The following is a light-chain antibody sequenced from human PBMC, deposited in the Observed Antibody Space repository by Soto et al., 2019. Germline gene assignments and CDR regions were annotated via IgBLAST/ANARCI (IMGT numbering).Light chain of an antibody. Sequence: QSALTQPPSASGSPGQSVTISCTGTSSDVGGYHFVSWYQHHPGKAPQLMIYEVTQRPSGVPDRFSGSKSDNTASLTVSGVQSEDEADYYSCSTTGNHNLVFGTGTKLTVL. CDR1: SSDVGGYHF. CDR2: EVT. V-gene: IGLV2-8*01. CDR3: CSTTGNHNLV. J-gene: IGLJ1*01.